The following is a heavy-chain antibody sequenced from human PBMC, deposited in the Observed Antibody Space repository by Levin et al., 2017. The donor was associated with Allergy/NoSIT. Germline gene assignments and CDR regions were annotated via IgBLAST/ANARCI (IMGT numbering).Heavy chain of an antibody. D-gene: IGHD3-9*01. CDR1: GFTFSSYA. CDR2: ISYDGSNK. CDR3: ARGIYYDILTGYYRDLVY. J-gene: IGHJ4*02. Sequence: GGSLRLSCAASGFTFSSYAMHWVRQAPGKGLEWVAVISYDGSNKYYADSVKGRFTISRDNSKNTLYLQMNSLRAEDTAVYYCARGIYYDILTGYYRDLVYWGQGTLVTVSS. V-gene: IGHV3-30-3*01.